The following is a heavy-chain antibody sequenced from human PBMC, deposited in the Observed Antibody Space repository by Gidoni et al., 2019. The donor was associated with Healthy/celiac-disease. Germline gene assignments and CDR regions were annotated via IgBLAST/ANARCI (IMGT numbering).Heavy chain of an antibody. D-gene: IGHD2-15*01. Sequence: QVQLVGSGGGLVKPGGSLRLSCAASGFPLRDYYMSWIRQAPGKGLGWVSYISSSGSTIYYADSVKGRFTISRDNAKNSLYLQMNSLRAEDTAVYYCARDGYCSGGSCYSLFDYWGQGTLVTVSS. J-gene: IGHJ4*02. CDR1: GFPLRDYY. V-gene: IGHV3-11*01. CDR2: ISSSGSTI. CDR3: ARDGYCSGGSCYSLFDY.